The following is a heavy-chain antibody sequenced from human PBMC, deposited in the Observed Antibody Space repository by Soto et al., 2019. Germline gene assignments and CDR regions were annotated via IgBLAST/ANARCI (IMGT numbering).Heavy chain of an antibody. Sequence: QVQLVESGGGVVQPGRSLRLSCAASGFTFSSYAMHWVRQAPGKGLEWVAVISYDGSNKYYADSVKGRFTISRDNSKNTLYLQKNSLRAEDTAVYYCARDVGGRHIVVVTANPLGYWGQGTLVTVSS. D-gene: IGHD2-21*02. CDR2: ISYDGSNK. J-gene: IGHJ4*02. V-gene: IGHV3-30-3*01. CDR3: ARDVGGRHIVVVTANPLGY. CDR1: GFTFSSYA.